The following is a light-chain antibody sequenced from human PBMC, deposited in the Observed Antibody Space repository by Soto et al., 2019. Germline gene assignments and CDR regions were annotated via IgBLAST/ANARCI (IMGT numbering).Light chain of an antibody. Sequence: QSVLTQPPSASGSPGQSVTISCTGTSSDVGGYNYVSWYQQHPGKAPKLMIFEVSKRPSGVPDRFSGSKSGNTASLTFSGLQAEDEADYYCSSYAGGNEVFGTGTKVTVL. J-gene: IGLJ1*01. CDR3: SSYAGGNEV. CDR1: SSDVGGYNY. CDR2: EVS. V-gene: IGLV2-8*01.